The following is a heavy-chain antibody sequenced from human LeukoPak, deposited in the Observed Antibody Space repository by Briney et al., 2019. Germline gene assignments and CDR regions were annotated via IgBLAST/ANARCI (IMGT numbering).Heavy chain of an antibody. Sequence: SVKVSCKASGFTFTSSAMQWVRQARGQRPDWIGWIVVGSGNTNYAQKFQERVTITRDMSTSTAYMELSSLRSEDTAVYYCAAGYYDSSGYTDYWGKGTLVTVSS. CDR2: IVVGSGNT. CDR3: AAGYYDSSGYTDY. CDR1: GFTFTSSA. D-gene: IGHD3-22*01. V-gene: IGHV1-58*02. J-gene: IGHJ4*02.